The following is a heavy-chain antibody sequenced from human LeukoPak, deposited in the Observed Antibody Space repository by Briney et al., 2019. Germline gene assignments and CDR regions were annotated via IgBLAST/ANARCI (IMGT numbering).Heavy chain of an antibody. CDR1: VSPFTSYG. Sequence: ASVKVSCKASVSPFTSYGINWVRQAPGQGLEWMGWISAYNGNTNYAQKLQGRVTMTTDTSTSTAYMELRSLRSDDTAVYYCARGQSGYSYGYYYYMDVWGKGTTVTVSS. D-gene: IGHD5-18*01. V-gene: IGHV1-18*01. J-gene: IGHJ6*03. CDR3: ARGQSGYSYGYYYYMDV. CDR2: ISAYNGNT.